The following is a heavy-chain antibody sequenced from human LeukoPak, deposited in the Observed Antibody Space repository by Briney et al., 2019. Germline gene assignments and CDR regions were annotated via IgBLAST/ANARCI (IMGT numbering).Heavy chain of an antibody. D-gene: IGHD3-3*01. CDR3: AKRSSYYDFWSGIDY. CDR2: ITHNSGST. V-gene: IGHV3-23*01. Sequence: GGSLRLSCAASGFTFSNYGMSWVRQAPGKGLEWVSAITHNSGSTYYADSVKGRFTISRDNSKNTLHLQMNSLRAEDTAVYYCAKRSSYYDFWSGIDYWGLGTLVTVSS. CDR1: GFTFSNYG. J-gene: IGHJ4*02.